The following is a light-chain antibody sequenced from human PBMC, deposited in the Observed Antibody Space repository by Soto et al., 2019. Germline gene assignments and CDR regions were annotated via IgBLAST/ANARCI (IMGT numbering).Light chain of an antibody. CDR2: AAS. J-gene: IGKJ5*01. CDR1: YSINTY. Sequence: IQLTQSPSSLSASVGDRGTITCRCSYSINTYLAWYQQKPGKATNLLIYAASTLPGGVPSRYSGSGSGTDFTLTINSMQTEDFATYYCQQLYGYPITFGQGTRLEIK. CDR3: QQLYGYPIT. V-gene: IGKV1-9*01.